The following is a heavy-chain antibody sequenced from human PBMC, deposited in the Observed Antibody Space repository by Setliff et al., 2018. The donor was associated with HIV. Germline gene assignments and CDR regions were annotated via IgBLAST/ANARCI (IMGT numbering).Heavy chain of an antibody. V-gene: IGHV1-8*02. J-gene: IGHJ4*02. Sequence: ASVKVSCKTSGYTFTGYYVHWVRQATGQGLEWMGWMNPNSGNTGYAQKFQGRVTMTTDTSTSAAYLELRSLRSDDTAIYYCARVRTYSDFYYPAPIPSYYFDFWGQGTLVTVSS. D-gene: IGHD1-26*01. CDR2: MNPNSGNT. CDR3: ARVRTYSDFYYPAPIPSYYFDF. CDR1: GYTFTGYY.